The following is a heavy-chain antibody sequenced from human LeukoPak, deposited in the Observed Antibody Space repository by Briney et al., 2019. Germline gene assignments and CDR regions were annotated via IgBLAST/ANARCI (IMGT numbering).Heavy chain of an antibody. Sequence: KASQTLSLTCVISGDSVSSNSAAWNWIRQSPSRGLEWLGRTYYRSKWYSYSAVSVKSRIIINPDTSKNQFSLQLNSVTPEDTAVYYCARGPGAFLHWGQGILVTVSS. D-gene: IGHD3-10*01. CDR1: GDSVSSNSAA. CDR3: ARGPGAFLH. J-gene: IGHJ4*02. CDR2: TYYRSKWYS. V-gene: IGHV6-1*01.